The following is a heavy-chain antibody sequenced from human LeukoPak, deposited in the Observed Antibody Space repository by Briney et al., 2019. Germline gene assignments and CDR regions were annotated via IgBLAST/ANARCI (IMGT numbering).Heavy chain of an antibody. CDR2: IRYDGSNK. J-gene: IGHJ4*02. CDR3: AKLYYDFWSGPYRGGDY. CDR1: GFTFSSYS. Sequence: GGSLRLSCAASGFTFSSYSMNWVRQAPGKGLEWVAFIRYDGSNKYYADSVKGRFTISRDNSKNTLYLQMNSLRAKDTAVYYCAKLYYDFWSGPYRGGDYWGQGTLVTVSS. D-gene: IGHD3-3*01. V-gene: IGHV3-30*02.